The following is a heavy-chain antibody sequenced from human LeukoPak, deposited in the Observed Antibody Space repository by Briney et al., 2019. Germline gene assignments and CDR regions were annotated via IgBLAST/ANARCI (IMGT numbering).Heavy chain of an antibody. Sequence: ASVKVSCKASGGTFSSYAISWVRQAPGQGLEWMGRIIPILGIANYAQKFQGRVTITADKSTSTAYMELSSLRSEDTAVYYCARALHYMTAAFDNWGQGTMVTVSS. CDR1: GGTFSSYA. D-gene: IGHD5-24*01. J-gene: IGHJ3*02. CDR3: ARALHYMTAAFDN. CDR2: IIPILGIA. V-gene: IGHV1-69*04.